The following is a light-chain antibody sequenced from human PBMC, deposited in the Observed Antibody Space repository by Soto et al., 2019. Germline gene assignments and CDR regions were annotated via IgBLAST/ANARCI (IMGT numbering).Light chain of an antibody. CDR1: QSVSSSY. CDR3: QPYGSSWK. V-gene: IGKV3-20*01. CDR2: GAS. J-gene: IGKJ1*01. Sequence: EIVLTQSPGTLSLSPGERATLSCRASQSVSSSYLAWYQQKPGQAPRLLIFGASSRATGIPDRFSGSGSGTDFTLTISRLEPEDFAVYYCQPYGSSWKFGQGNKVDIK.